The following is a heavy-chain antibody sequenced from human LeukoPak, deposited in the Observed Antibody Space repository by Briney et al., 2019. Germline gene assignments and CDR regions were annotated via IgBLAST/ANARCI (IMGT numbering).Heavy chain of an antibody. Sequence: PGGSLRLSCAASGFTVSNNYMSWVRQAPGKGLEWVSVIYSGGSTYYADSVKGRFTISRDSSKNTPYLQMNSLRSEDTAVYYCARDSLGMSTLDSWGQGTLVTVSS. CDR2: IYSGGST. J-gene: IGHJ4*02. CDR1: GFTVSNNY. CDR3: ARDSLGMSTLDS. D-gene: IGHD5/OR15-5a*01. V-gene: IGHV3-53*01.